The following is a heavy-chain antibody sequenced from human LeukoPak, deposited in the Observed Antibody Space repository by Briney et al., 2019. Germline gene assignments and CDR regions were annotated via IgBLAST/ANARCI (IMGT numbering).Heavy chain of an antibody. Sequence: SETLSLTCTVSGGSISSYYWSWIRQPPGKGLEWIGYIYYSGSTNYNPSLKSRVTISVDTSKNQFSLKLSSVTAADTAVYYCARVHGETETYYDFWSGSSKTVYFDYWGQGTLVTVSS. D-gene: IGHD3-3*01. CDR1: GGSISSYY. CDR2: IYYSGST. J-gene: IGHJ4*02. V-gene: IGHV4-59*01. CDR3: ARVHGETETYYDFWSGSSKTVYFDY.